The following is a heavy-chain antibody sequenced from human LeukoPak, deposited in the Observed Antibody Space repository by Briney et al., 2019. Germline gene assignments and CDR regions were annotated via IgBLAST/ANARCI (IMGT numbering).Heavy chain of an antibody. D-gene: IGHD1-26*01. CDR3: ARVRGSSGSYEYYHYMDV. CDR1: GGSISYFY. CDR2: IYTSGST. V-gene: IGHV4-4*07. Sequence: SETLSLTCTVSGGSISYFYWSWIRQPAGKGLEWIGRIYTSGSTNFNPSLKSRVTMSVDTSKKQFSLKLSSVTAADTAVYYCARVRGSSGSYEYYHYMDVWGKGTTVTISS. J-gene: IGHJ6*03.